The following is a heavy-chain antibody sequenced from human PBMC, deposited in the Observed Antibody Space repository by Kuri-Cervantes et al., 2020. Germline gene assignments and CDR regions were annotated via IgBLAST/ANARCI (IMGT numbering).Heavy chain of an antibody. CDR1: EFTFSDYA. CDR3: AKPSWSGYFDY. V-gene: IGHV3-23*01. J-gene: IGHJ4*02. CDR2: ISGTGGTT. D-gene: IGHD6-13*01. Sequence: GGSLRLSCAASEFTFSDYAMSWVRQAPGRGLEWVSAISGTGGTTYYADSVKGRFTISRDNSNNNLFLLMSSLRAEDTAVYYCAKPSWSGYFDYWGQGTLVTVSS.